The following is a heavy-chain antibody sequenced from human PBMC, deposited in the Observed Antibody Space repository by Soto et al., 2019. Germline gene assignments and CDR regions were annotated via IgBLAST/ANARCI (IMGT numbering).Heavy chain of an antibody. CDR3: ARGRAEYDYVWGNYRYTPFDS. CDR2: INHGGST. D-gene: IGHD3-16*02. CDR1: GGSFSDYY. J-gene: IGHJ4*02. Sequence: SETLSLTCAVYGGSFSDYYWSWIRQPPGKGLEWLGEINHGGSTNYNPSLKSRVTMSVDTSKNQFSLRLSSVTAADTAVYYCARGRAEYDYVWGNYRYTPFDSWGQGILVTVSS. V-gene: IGHV4-34*01.